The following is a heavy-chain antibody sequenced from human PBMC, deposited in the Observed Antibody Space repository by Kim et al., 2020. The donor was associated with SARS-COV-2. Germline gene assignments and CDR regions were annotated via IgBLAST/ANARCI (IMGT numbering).Heavy chain of an antibody. V-gene: IGHV3-30*02. J-gene: IGHJ5*02. CDR3: AKEGYSGSFDP. D-gene: IGHD6-13*01. Sequence: RDDADSVKGRWSIARDNSKSALYLQRNGLGGEDTAVYYCAKEGYSGSFDPWGQGTLVTVSS. CDR2: R.